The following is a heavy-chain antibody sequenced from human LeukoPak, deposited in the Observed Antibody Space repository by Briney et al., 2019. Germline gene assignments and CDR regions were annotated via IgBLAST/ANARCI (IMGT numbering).Heavy chain of an antibody. D-gene: IGHD6-6*01. Sequence: ASVTVSFKASGYTFTSYDFYWVRQATGQGLEWMGWMNPNSGNTGYAQKLQGRVTMTRNTSIRTAYMELSRRRSEDTAVYYCAREPSEYSSSSGIYYYYYYMDVWGKGTTVSASS. J-gene: IGHJ6*03. CDR1: GYTFTSYD. CDR2: MNPNSGNT. V-gene: IGHV1-8*02. CDR3: AREPSEYSSSSGIYYYYYYMDV.